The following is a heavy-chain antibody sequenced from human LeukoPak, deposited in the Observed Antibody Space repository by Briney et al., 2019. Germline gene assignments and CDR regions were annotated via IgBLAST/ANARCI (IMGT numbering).Heavy chain of an antibody. V-gene: IGHV7-4-1*02. D-gene: IGHD3-3*02. J-gene: IGHJ4*02. CDR1: GYTFTSYA. CDR2: INTTTGNP. CDR3: ARPPDLLTVLAAGYSFDY. Sequence: ASVKVSCKASGYTFTSYAMNWVRQAPGQGLEWMGWINTTTGNPTYAQGFTGRFVFSLDTSVSTAYLQISSLKAEDTAVYYCARPPDLLTVLAAGYSFDYWGQGTLVTVSS.